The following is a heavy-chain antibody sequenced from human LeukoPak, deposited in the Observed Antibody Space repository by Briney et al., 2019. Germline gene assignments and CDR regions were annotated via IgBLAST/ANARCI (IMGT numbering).Heavy chain of an antibody. D-gene: IGHD2-2*01. Sequence: SETLSLTCTVSGGSVRRGNYYWTWIRQPAGSGLEWIGRIYTSGTTDYNPSLRTRVTISVDASRNQFSLNLSSVTAADTAVYYCARTAGLLLHYFDYWGQGTLVTVSS. V-gene: IGHV4-61*02. CDR2: IYTSGTT. CDR3: ARTAGLLLHYFDY. J-gene: IGHJ4*02. CDR1: GGSVRRGNYY.